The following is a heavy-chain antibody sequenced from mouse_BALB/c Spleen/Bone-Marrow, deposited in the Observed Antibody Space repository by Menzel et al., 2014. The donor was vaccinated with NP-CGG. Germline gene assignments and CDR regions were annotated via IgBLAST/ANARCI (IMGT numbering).Heavy chain of an antibody. V-gene: IGHV2-9*02. CDR3: ARSTMITEGFAY. CDR2: IWAGGST. J-gene: IGHJ3*01. CDR1: GFSLTSYG. D-gene: IGHD2-4*01. Sequence: VKLMESGPGLVAPSQRLSITCTVSGFSLTSYGLHWVRQPPGKGLEWLGVIWAGGSTNYNSALMSRLSISKDNSKSQVFLKMNSLQTDDTAMYYCARSTMITEGFAYWGQGTLVTVSA.